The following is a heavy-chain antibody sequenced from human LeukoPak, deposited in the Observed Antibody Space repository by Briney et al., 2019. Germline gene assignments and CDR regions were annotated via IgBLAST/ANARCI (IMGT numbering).Heavy chain of an antibody. CDR1: GYTFTSYG. Sequence: GASVKVSCKASGYTFTSYGISWVRQASGQGLEWMGWISAYNGNTNYAQKLQGRVTMTTDTSTSTAYMELRSLRSDDTAVYYCAREARLNYYDSSGYYGYWGQGTLVTVSS. J-gene: IGHJ4*02. D-gene: IGHD3-22*01. CDR2: ISAYNGNT. V-gene: IGHV1-18*01. CDR3: AREARLNYYDSSGYYGY.